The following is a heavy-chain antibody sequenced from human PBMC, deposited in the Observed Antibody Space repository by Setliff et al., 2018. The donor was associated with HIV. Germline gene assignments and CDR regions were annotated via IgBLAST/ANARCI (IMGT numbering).Heavy chain of an antibody. CDR1: GFTFNNAW. CDR3: TTQSLS. Sequence: GGSLRLSCAASGFTFNNAWMSWVRQAPGKGLEWVGRIKSEVDGGTTDYAAPVKGRFTISRDDPKNTLYLQMNNLEVEDTAVYYCTTQSLSWGQGTLVTVSS. CDR2: IKSEVDGGTT. V-gene: IGHV3-15*01. J-gene: IGHJ4*02.